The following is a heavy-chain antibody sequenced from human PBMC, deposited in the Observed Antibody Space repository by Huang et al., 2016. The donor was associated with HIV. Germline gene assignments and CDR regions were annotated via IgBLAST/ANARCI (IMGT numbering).Heavy chain of an antibody. D-gene: IGHD3-22*01. V-gene: IGHV3-15*01. CDR2: IKSKTDGETT. CDR3: TTHLDYYDSSGYYFGNY. CDR1: GFTLSKAW. Sequence: EVQLVESGGGLVKPGGSLRLSCAASGFTLSKAWVSWVRQGAGKGLEVVGRIKSKTDGETTDYTAPVKGRFTISRDDSRNTLYLQMNSLKTEDTAVYYCTTHLDYYDSSGYYFGNYWGQGTLVTVSS. J-gene: IGHJ4*02.